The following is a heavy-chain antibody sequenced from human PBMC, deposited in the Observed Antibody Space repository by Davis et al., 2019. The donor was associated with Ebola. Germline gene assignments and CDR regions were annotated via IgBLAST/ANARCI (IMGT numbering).Heavy chain of an antibody. V-gene: IGHV4-59*01. Sequence: GSLRLSCTVSGGSISSYYWSWIRQPPGKGLEWIGYIYYSGSTNYNPSLKSRVTISVDTSKNQFSLKLSSVTAADTAVYYCASGGSFDYWGQGTLVTVSS. CDR1: GGSISSYY. CDR3: ASGGSFDY. J-gene: IGHJ4*02. D-gene: IGHD3-16*01. CDR2: IYYSGST.